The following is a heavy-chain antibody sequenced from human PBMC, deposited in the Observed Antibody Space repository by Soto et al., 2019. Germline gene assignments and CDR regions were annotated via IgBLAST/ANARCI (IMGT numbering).Heavy chain of an antibody. CDR3: ARDFNRITGTLSPWFDP. D-gene: IGHD1-20*01. J-gene: IGHJ5*02. CDR2: INPNSGGT. Sequence: ASVKVSCKASGYTFTGYYMHWVRQAPGQGFEWMGWINPNSGGTNYAQKFQGWVTMTRDTSISTAYMELSRLRSDDTAVYYCARDFNRITGTLSPWFDPWGQGTLVTVSS. CDR1: GYTFTGYY. V-gene: IGHV1-2*04.